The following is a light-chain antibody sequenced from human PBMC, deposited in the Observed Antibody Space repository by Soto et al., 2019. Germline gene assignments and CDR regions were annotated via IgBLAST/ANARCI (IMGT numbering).Light chain of an antibody. CDR1: TSKIGAGYD. CDR3: QSYDSSLSGSGV. J-gene: IGLJ2*01. CDR2: GNN. V-gene: IGLV1-40*01. Sequence: QSVLTQPPSVSVAPGQRVTISCTGSTSKIGAGYDVHWYQQLPGTAPKLLIYGNNNRPSGVPDRFSGSKSGTSASLAITGLQAEDEGDYYRQSYDSSLSGSGVFGGGTKLTVL.